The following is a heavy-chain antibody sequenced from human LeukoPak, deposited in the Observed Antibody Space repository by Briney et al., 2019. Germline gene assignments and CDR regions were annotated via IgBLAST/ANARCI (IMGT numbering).Heavy chain of an antibody. V-gene: IGHV3-11*04. CDR2: ISTSGCTI. Sequence: GGSLRLSCAASGFTFSDYYMSWIRQAPGKGLEWVSYISTSGCTIYYADSVKGRFTISRDNAKNSLYLQMNSLRAEDTAVYYCARDYVPLYSSSWGDAFDIWGKGTTVTISS. J-gene: IGHJ3*02. CDR3: ARDYVPLYSSSWGDAFDI. D-gene: IGHD6-13*01. CDR1: GFTFSDYY.